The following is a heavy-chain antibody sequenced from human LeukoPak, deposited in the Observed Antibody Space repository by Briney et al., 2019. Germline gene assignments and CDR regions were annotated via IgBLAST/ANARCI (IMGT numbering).Heavy chain of an antibody. D-gene: IGHD3-10*01. J-gene: IGHJ5*02. CDR1: GGSFSGYY. Sequence: SETLSLTCAVYGGSFSGYYWSWIRQPPGKGLEWIGEINHSGSTNYNPSLKSRVTISVDTSKNQFSLRLTSVTAADTAVYYCARDTGQYAPGTPGFTRFDPWGQGALVTVSS. CDR2: INHSGST. V-gene: IGHV4-34*01. CDR3: ARDTGQYAPGTPGFTRFDP.